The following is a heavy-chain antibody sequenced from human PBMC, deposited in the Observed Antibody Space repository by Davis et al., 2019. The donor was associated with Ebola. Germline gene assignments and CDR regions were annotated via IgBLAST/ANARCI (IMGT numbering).Heavy chain of an antibody. CDR2: IIPILGIA. Sequence: AASVKVSCKASGGTFSSYAISWVRQAPGQGLEWMGRIIPILGIANYAQKFQGRVTITADKSTSTAYMELSSLRSEDTAVYYCARDWRNPGVAEDGRGFALWGQGTLVIVFS. V-gene: IGHV1-69*04. CDR1: GGTFSSYA. D-gene: IGHD6-19*01. CDR3: ARDWRNPGVAEDGRGFAL. J-gene: IGHJ5*02.